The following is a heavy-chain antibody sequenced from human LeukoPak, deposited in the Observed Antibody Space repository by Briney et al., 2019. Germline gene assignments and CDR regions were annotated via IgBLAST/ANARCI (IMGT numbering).Heavy chain of an antibody. D-gene: IGHD2-2*01. J-gene: IGHJ6*03. Sequence: GASVKVSCKVSGYTLTELSMHWVRQAPGKGLEWMGGFDPEDGETIYAQKFQGRVTITADESTSTAYMELSSLRSEDTAVYYCARDRPGYCSSTSCYRGYYYYMDVWGKGTTVTVSS. V-gene: IGHV1-24*01. CDR3: ARDRPGYCSSTSCYRGYYYYMDV. CDR2: FDPEDGET. CDR1: GYTLTELS.